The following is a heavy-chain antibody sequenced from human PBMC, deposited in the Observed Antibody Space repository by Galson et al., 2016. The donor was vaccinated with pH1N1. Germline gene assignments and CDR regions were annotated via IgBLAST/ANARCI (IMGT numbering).Heavy chain of an antibody. CDR3: AREDYYDTDLSDWYFDL. V-gene: IGHV1-69*13. D-gene: IGHD3-22*01. CDR1: GGTFGSYG. CDR2: IIPIFNTA. Sequence: SVKVSCKASGGTFGSYGINWVRQAPGQGVEWMGGIIPIFNTAKYAQNFQGRVTITADESTTTAYMELSSLRSEDTDVYYCAREDYYDTDLSDWYFDLWGRCTLVTVSS. J-gene: IGHJ2*01.